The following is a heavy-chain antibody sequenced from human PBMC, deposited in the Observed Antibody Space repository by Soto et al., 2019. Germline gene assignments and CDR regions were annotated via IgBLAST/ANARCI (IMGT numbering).Heavy chain of an antibody. CDR2: ISSSSSYV. V-gene: IGHV3-21*01. Sequence: LRLSCAASGFTFRSYSMNWVRQAPGKGLEWVSSISSSSSYVYYADSVKGRFTISIDNAKNSLYLQMNSLRAEDTAVYYCARAPTAAAPPYYYYGMDVWGQGTTVTVSS. D-gene: IGHD6-13*01. CDR1: GFTFRSYS. CDR3: ARAPTAAAPPYYYYGMDV. J-gene: IGHJ6*02.